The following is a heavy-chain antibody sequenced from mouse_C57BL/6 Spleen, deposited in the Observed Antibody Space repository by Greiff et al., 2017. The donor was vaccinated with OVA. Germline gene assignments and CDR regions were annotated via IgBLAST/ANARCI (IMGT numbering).Heavy chain of an antibody. V-gene: IGHV1-64*01. CDR3: ARSGTGTLWFAY. J-gene: IGHJ3*01. CDR2: IHPNSGST. Sequence: QVQLQQPGAELVKPGASVTLSCKASGYTFTSYWMHWVKQRPGQGLEWIGMIHPNSGSTNYNEKFKSKATVTVDKSSSTAYMQLSSLTSEDSAVYYCARSGTGTLWFAYWGQGTLVTVSA. CDR1: GYTFTSYW. D-gene: IGHD4-1*01.